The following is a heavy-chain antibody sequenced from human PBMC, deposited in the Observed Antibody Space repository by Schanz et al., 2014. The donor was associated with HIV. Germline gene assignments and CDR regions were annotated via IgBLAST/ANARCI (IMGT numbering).Heavy chain of an antibody. V-gene: IGHV3-9*01. CDR3: AKDRGVVSGMVTNYYYGMDV. Sequence: VQVVESGGGVVQPGRSLRLSCAASGFTFDDYAMHWVRQAPGKGLEWVSGISWNSDSKGYADSVKGRFTISRDNAKNSLYLQMNSLRAEDTALYYCAKDRGVVSGMVTNYYYGMDVWGQGTTVTVSS. CDR1: GFTFDDYA. D-gene: IGHD5-18*01. J-gene: IGHJ6*02. CDR2: ISWNSDSK.